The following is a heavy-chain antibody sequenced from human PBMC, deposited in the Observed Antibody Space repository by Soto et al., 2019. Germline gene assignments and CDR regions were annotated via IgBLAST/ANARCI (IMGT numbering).Heavy chain of an antibody. Sequence: SETLSLTCTVSGGSIRSYYWSWIRQPPGKGLGWIGYIYYSGSTNYNPSLKSRVTISVDTSMNQFSLKLSSVTAADTAVYYCARFGKRSQAAAGTRLLDYYYYMDVWGKGTTVTVSS. CDR3: ARFGKRSQAAAGTRLLDYYYYMDV. V-gene: IGHV4-59*01. CDR1: GGSIRSYY. J-gene: IGHJ6*03. D-gene: IGHD6-13*01. CDR2: IYYSGST.